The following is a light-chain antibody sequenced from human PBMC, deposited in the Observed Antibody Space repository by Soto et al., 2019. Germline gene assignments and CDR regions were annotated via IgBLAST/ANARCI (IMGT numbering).Light chain of an antibody. Sequence: QSALTQPASVSGSPGQSITISCTGTSSDVGGYNYVSWYQQHLGKAPKLMIYDVSNRPSGVSNRFSGSKSGNTASLTISGLQAEDEADYYCSSYTSSSTLLFGGGTKVTVL. J-gene: IGLJ2*01. CDR2: DVS. CDR1: SSDVGGYNY. V-gene: IGLV2-14*01. CDR3: SSYTSSSTLL.